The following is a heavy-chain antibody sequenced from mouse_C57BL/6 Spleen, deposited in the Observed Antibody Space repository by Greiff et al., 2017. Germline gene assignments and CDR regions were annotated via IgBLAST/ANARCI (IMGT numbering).Heavy chain of an antibody. CDR2: IDPSDSET. J-gene: IGHJ2*01. D-gene: IGHD1-1*01. CDR3: ARFGYGSSPDD. Sequence: QVQLQQPGAELVRPGSSVKLSCKASGYTFTSYWMHWVKQRPIQGLEWIGHIDPSDSETPSNQKFKDKATLTVDKSSSTTYMQLSSLTSADSAVYYCARFGYGSSPDDWGQGTTLTVSS. V-gene: IGHV1-52*01. CDR1: GYTFTSYW.